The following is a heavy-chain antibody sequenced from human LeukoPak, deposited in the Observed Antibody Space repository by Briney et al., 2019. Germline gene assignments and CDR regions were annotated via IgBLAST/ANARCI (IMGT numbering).Heavy chain of an antibody. CDR1: GGTFSSYA. J-gene: IGHJ5*02. CDR2: IIPIFGTA. D-gene: IGHD3-3*01. Sequence: GASVKVSCKASGGTFSSYAISWVRQAPGQGLEWMGRIIPIFGTANYAQKFQGRVTITTDESTSTAYMELSSLRSEDTAVYYCARRPYYDFWSGYYDNWFDPWGQGILVTVSS. V-gene: IGHV1-69*05. CDR3: ARRPYYDFWSGYYDNWFDP.